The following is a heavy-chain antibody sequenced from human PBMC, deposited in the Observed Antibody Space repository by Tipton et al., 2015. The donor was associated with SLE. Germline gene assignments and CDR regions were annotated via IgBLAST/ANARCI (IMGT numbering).Heavy chain of an antibody. V-gene: IGHV4-4*07. CDR1: GDSISSYY. Sequence: TLSLTCTLSGDSISSYYWSWIRQPAGKRLEWIGRMFVSGTSNYNPSLRSRVSMSLDTSTNRFSLNLTSVTAADTAVYYCARDSFCGGRSCYIVGEGDYYGMDVWGPGTTVTVSS. D-gene: IGHD2-21*01. CDR3: ARDSFCGGRSCYIVGEGDYYGMDV. J-gene: IGHJ6*02. CDR2: MFVSGTS.